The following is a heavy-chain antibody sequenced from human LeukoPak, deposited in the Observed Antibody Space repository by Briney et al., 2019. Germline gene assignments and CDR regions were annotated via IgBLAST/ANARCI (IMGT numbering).Heavy chain of an antibody. D-gene: IGHD2-15*01. CDR1: GFTFSSYW. J-gene: IGHJ5*02. V-gene: IGHV3-7*01. CDR3: ARAVVAAHNWFDP. Sequence: GGSLRLSCAASGFTFSSYWMSWVRQAPGKGLEWVANIKQDGSEKYYVDSVKGRFTISRDNAKNSLYLQMNSLRAEDTAVYYCARAVVAAHNWFDPWGQGTLVTVSS. CDR2: IKQDGSEK.